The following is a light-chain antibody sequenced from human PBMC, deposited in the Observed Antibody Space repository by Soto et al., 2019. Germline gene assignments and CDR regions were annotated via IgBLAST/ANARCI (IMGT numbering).Light chain of an antibody. V-gene: IGKV3-15*01. J-gene: IGKJ2*01. Sequence: EIVMTQSPATLSVSPGERATLSCRASQSVSSNLAWYQRKPGQAPRLLIYAASTRATGIPARFSGSGSGTEFTITISRLQSEDFAVYYCQQYNNWYPLVQGTQLEIK. CDR1: QSVSSN. CDR3: QQYNNWYP. CDR2: AAS.